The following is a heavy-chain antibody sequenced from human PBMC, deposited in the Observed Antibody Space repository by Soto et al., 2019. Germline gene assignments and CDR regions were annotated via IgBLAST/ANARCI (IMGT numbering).Heavy chain of an antibody. D-gene: IGHD3-22*01. CDR3: ARNHYDRSGHYQYYLDN. CDR2: ISGSAVTT. Sequence: GGSLRLSCAASGFTFSNYALSWVRQAPGKGLEWVSTISGSAVTTFYADSVKGRFTISRDNSKNTLYLQINSLRVEDTAVYYCARNHYDRSGHYQYYLDNWGQGTLVTVS. CDR1: GFTFSNYA. V-gene: IGHV3-23*01. J-gene: IGHJ4*02.